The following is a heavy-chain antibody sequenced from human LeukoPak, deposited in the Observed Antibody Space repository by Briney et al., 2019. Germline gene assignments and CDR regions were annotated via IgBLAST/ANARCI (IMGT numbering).Heavy chain of an antibody. Sequence: ASVKVSCKASGYAFTGYYMHWVRQAPVQGLEWMGWINPNSGGTSYAQKFQGRVTMTRDTSISTAYMELSRLRSDDTAVYYCARDLKSGNYGLGYYYGMDVWGQGTTVTVSS. J-gene: IGHJ6*02. D-gene: IGHD4-11*01. CDR2: INPNSGGT. CDR3: ARDLKSGNYGLGYYYGMDV. V-gene: IGHV1-2*02. CDR1: GYAFTGYY.